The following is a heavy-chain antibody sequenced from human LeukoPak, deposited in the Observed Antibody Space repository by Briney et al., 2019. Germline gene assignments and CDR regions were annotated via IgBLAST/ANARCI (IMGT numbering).Heavy chain of an antibody. Sequence: GGSLRLSCRASGFTFDDYAMSWVRQSPGKGPEWVSGISWNSHGVGYADSVKGRFIISRDNAKNTLSLQMNSLTTEDTALYYCTKASTSTVATGTDVWGRGTTVTVSS. V-gene: IGHV3-9*01. CDR2: ISWNSHGV. D-gene: IGHD1-1*01. CDR3: TKASTSTVATGTDV. J-gene: IGHJ6*02. CDR1: GFTFDDYA.